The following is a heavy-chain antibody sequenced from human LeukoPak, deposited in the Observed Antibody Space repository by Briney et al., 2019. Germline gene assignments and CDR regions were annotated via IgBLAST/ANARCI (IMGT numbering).Heavy chain of an antibody. Sequence: SETLSLTCAVYGGSFSGYYWSWIRQPPGKGLEWIREINHSGSTNYNPSLKSRVTISVDTSKNQFSLKLSSVPAADTAVYYCASNSYGFCLDYWGQGTLVTVSS. CDR1: GGSFSGYY. CDR3: ASNSYGFCLDY. V-gene: IGHV4-34*01. CDR2: INHSGST. J-gene: IGHJ4*02. D-gene: IGHD5-18*01.